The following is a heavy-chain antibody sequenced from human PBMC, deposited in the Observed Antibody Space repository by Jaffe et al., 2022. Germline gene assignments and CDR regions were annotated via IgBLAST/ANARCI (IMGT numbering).Heavy chain of an antibody. CDR3: VREVPGTEGAFDI. Sequence: EVLLVESGGGLVQPGGSLRLSCAASGFTFSSYEMNWVRQAPGKGLEWVSYVSSSGTTIYYADSLKGRFTMSRDNAKNSLYLQMNSLRGEDTAVYYCVREVPGTEGAFDIWGQGTMVTVSS. CDR2: VSSSGTTI. D-gene: IGHD1-26*01. V-gene: IGHV3-48*03. J-gene: IGHJ3*02. CDR1: GFTFSSYE.